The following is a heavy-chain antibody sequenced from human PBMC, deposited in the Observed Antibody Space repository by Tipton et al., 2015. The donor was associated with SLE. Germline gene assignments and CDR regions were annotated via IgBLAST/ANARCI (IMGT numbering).Heavy chain of an antibody. CDR3: ARDRRTMVRGLKVGGYYYYGMDV. D-gene: IGHD3-10*01. J-gene: IGHJ6*02. CDR1: GGSFSGYY. CDR2: INHSGST. V-gene: IGHV4-34*01. Sequence: TLSLTCAVYGGSFSGYYWSWIRQPPGKGLEWIGEINHSGSTNYNPSLKSRVTISVDTSKNQFSLKLSSVTAADTAVYYCARDRRTMVRGLKVGGYYYYGMDVWGQGTTVTVSS.